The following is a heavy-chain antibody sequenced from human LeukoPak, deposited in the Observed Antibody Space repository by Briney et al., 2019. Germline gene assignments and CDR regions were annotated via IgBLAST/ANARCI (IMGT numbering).Heavy chain of an antibody. D-gene: IGHD3-10*01. V-gene: IGHV1-8*01. CDR2: MNPNSGNT. CDR3: ARGFPPYYYGSGTPVDY. CDR1: GYTFTSYD. Sequence: ASVKVSCKASGYTFTSYDINWVRQATGQGLEWMGWMNPNSGNTGYAQKFQGRVTMTRNTSISTAYMELSSLRSEDTAVYYCARGFPPYYYGSGTPVDYWGQGTLVTVSS. J-gene: IGHJ4*02.